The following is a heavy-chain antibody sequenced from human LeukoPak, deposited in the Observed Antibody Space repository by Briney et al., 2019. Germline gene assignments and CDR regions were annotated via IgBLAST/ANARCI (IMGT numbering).Heavy chain of an antibody. CDR2: IWYDGSNK. CDR3: ARALDGHFDY. CDR1: GFTFSSYE. D-gene: IGHD5-24*01. V-gene: IGHV3-33*08. Sequence: GGSLRLSCAASGFTFSSYEMNWVRQAPGKGLEWVAVIWYDGSNKYYADSVKGRFTISRDNSKNTLYLQMNSLRDEDTAVYYCARALDGHFDYWGQGTLVTVSS. J-gene: IGHJ4*02.